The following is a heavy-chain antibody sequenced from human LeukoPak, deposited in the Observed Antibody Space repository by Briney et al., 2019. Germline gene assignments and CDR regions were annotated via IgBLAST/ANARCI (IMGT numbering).Heavy chain of an antibody. CDR2: INSDGSST. Sequence: GGSLRLSCAASGFTFSSYWMHWVRQAPGKGLVWVLRINSDGSSTSYADSVKGRFTISRDNAKNTLYLQMNSLRAEDTAVYYCATEYVWGSYRPHDYWGQGTLVTVSS. D-gene: IGHD3-16*02. CDR1: GFTFSSYW. V-gene: IGHV3-74*01. CDR3: ATEYVWGSYRPHDY. J-gene: IGHJ4*02.